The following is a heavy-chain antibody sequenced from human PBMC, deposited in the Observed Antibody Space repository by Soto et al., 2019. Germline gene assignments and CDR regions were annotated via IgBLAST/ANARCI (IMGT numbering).Heavy chain of an antibody. CDR1: GFTFSSYA. CDR2: ISGSGGST. J-gene: IGHJ4*02. D-gene: IGHD6-19*01. V-gene: IGHV3-23*01. CDR3: AKDGVSSGWPNYFDY. Sequence: GGSLRLSCAASGFTFSSYAMSWVRQAPGKGLEWVSVISGSGGSTYYADSVKGRFTISRDNSKNTLYLQMNSLRAEDTAVYYCAKDGVSSGWPNYFDYWGQGTLVTVSS.